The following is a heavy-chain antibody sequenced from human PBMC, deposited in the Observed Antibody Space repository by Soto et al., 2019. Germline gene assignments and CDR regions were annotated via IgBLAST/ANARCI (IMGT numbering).Heavy chain of an antibody. J-gene: IGHJ4*02. Sequence: SETLSLTCTVSGGSISSGDYYWSWIRQPPGKGLEWIGYIYYSGSTYYNPSLKSRVTISVDTSKNQFSLKLSSVTAADTAVYYCARDPCGGDCSNFDYWGQGTLVTVSS. V-gene: IGHV4-30-4*01. CDR1: GGSISSGDYY. CDR2: IYYSGST. D-gene: IGHD2-21*02. CDR3: ARDPCGGDCSNFDY.